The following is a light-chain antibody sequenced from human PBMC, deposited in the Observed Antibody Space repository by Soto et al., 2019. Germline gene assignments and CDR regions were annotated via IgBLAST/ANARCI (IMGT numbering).Light chain of an antibody. Sequence: IQLTQSPSSLSASAGGRFNITCRASQNIKDYLNWIQLKPGKVPKRLIYAASSLQSGVPSRLSGSGSGTEFTITISSLQPEDFETYYCLQHNSYTLTFGGGTKVDI. V-gene: IGKV1-17*01. CDR2: AAS. CDR3: LQHNSYTLT. J-gene: IGKJ4*01. CDR1: QNIKDY.